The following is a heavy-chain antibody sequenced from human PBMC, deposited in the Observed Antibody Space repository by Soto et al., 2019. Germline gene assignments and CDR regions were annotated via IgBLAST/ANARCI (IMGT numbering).Heavy chain of an antibody. Sequence: LSLTCAASGFTFDDYAMHWVRQAPGKGLEWVSLISGDGGSTYYADSVKGRFTISRDNSKNSLYLQMNSLRTEDTALYYCAKGTRQSGYYYYYGMDVWGQGTTVTVS. D-gene: IGHD3-3*01. CDR3: AKGTRQSGYYYYYGMDV. J-gene: IGHJ6*02. CDR2: ISGDGGST. CDR1: GFTFDDYA. V-gene: IGHV3-43*02.